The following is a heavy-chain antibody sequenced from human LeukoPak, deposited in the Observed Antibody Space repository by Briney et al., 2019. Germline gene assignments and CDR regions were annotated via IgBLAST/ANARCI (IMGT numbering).Heavy chain of an antibody. CDR1: GFTFSDYW. CDR3: RSGGAAPGSFDN. CDR2: IKYDGTEE. Sequence: GGSLRLSCAASGFTFSDYWMSWMRQAPGKGREWVANIKYDGTEEYYVESVKGRFTISRDNAKNSLYLQLNSLRVDDTAVYYCRSGGAAPGSFDNWGQGTLVTVSP. J-gene: IGHJ4*02. V-gene: IGHV3-7*01. D-gene: IGHD6-25*01.